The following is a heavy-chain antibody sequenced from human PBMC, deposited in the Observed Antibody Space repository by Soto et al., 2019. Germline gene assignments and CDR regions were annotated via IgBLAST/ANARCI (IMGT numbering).Heavy chain of an antibody. V-gene: IGHV3-7*01. D-gene: IGHD6-19*01. CDR1: GFTFSSYW. J-gene: IGHJ4*02. Sequence: EVQLVKSGGGLVQPGGSLRLSCAASGFTFSSYWMSWVRQAPGKGLEWVANIKQDGSEKYYVDFVKGRFTISRDNAKNSLYLQMNSLRAEDTVVYYCARIRGWSQHYFDYWGQGNLVTVSS. CDR2: IKQDGSEK. CDR3: ARIRGWSQHYFDY.